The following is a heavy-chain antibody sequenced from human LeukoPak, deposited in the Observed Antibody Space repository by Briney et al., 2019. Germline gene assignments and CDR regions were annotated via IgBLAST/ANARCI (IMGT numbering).Heavy chain of an antibody. D-gene: IGHD3-22*01. CDR1: GGSINSFY. V-gene: IGHV4-59*01. J-gene: IGHJ4*02. CDR3: ARVTGYIVEDYFDY. Sequence: SETLSLTCTVSGGSINSFYWSWIRQSAGKGLEWIGYIYYSGSTNYNPSLKSRVTISVDTSKNQFSLRLSSVTAADTAVYYCARVTGYIVEDYFDYWGQGTLVTVSS. CDR2: IYYSGST.